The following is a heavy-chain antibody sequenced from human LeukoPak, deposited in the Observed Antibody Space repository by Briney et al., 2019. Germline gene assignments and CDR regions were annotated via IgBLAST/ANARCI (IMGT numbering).Heavy chain of an antibody. V-gene: IGHV4-39*01. CDR3: ARHTVVVVVAASAAAEYFQH. CDR2: IYYSGST. D-gene: IGHD2-15*01. CDR1: GGSISSSSYY. Sequence: PSETLSLTCTVSGGSISSSSYYWGWIRQPPGKGLEWIGSIYYSGSTYYNPSLKSRVTISVDTSKNQFSLKLSSVTAADTAVYYCARHTVVVVVAASAAAEYFQHWGQGTLVTVSS. J-gene: IGHJ1*01.